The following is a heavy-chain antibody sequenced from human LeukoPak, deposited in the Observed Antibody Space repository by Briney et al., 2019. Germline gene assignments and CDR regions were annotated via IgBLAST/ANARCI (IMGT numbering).Heavy chain of an antibody. D-gene: IGHD1-26*01. Sequence: GGSLRLSCAVSGFTVSSNYMSWVRQAPGKGLEWVSVIYSGGSTYYADSVKGRFTISRDNSKNTLYLQMNSLRAEDTAVYYCASRPGRYSGSYYYYYGMDVWGQGTTVTVSS. CDR3: ASRPGRYSGSYYYYYGMDV. J-gene: IGHJ6*02. CDR2: IYSGGST. V-gene: IGHV3-66*01. CDR1: GFTVSSNY.